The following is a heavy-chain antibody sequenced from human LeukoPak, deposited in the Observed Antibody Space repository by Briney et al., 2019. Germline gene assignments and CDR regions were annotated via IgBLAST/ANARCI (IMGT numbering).Heavy chain of an antibody. V-gene: IGHV4-34*12. CDR1: GGSFSGYY. Sequence: SETLSLTCAVYGGSFSGYYWNWIRQPPGKGLGWIGEIIQSGNTYYNPSLQSRVTISVDTSKNQFSLKLTSVTAADTAVFYCARLLYNWNGIDYWGQGTLVTVSS. CDR2: IIQSGNT. D-gene: IGHD1-1*01. J-gene: IGHJ4*02. CDR3: ARLLYNWNGIDY.